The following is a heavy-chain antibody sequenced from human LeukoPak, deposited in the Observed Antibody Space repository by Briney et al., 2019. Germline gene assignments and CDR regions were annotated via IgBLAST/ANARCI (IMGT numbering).Heavy chain of an antibody. CDR2: INHSGST. Sequence: SETLSLTCAVYGGSFSGYYWSWIRQPPGKGLEWIGEINHSGSTNYNPSLKSRVTISVDTPKNQFSLKLSSVTAADTAVYYCAISYYDFWSGYFAGEGRHYFDYWGQGTLVTVSS. V-gene: IGHV4-34*01. J-gene: IGHJ4*02. CDR3: AISYYDFWSGYFAGEGRHYFDY. D-gene: IGHD3-3*01. CDR1: GGSFSGYY.